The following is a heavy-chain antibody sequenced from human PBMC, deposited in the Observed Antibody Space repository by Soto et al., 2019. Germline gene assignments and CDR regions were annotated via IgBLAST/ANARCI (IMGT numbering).Heavy chain of an antibody. CDR1: GFSLSTSGVG. V-gene: IGHV2-5*02. CDR3: AHSRCGGDCLQSYSSHYYYGMDV. Sequence: QITLKESGPTLVRPTQTLTLTCTFSGFSLSTSGVGVGWIRQPPGKALEWLALIYWDDDKRYSPSLKSRLTIIKDTSKNQVVLTMTNMDPVDTATYYCAHSRCGGDCLQSYSSHYYYGMDVWGQGTTVTVSS. J-gene: IGHJ6*02. D-gene: IGHD2-21*02. CDR2: IYWDDDK.